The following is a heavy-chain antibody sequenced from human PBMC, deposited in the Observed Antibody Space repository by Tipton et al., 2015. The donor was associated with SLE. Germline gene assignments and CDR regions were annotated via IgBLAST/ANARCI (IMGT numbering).Heavy chain of an antibody. CDR1: GGSFSSYY. CDR3: ARVLREPDWYFDL. V-gene: IGHV4-34*01. Sequence: TLSLTCAVYGGSFSSYYWSWIRQPPGKGLEWIGEINHSGSTNYNPSLKSRVTISVDTSKNQFSLKLSSVTAADTAVYYCARVLREPDWYFDLWGRGTLVTVSS. J-gene: IGHJ2*01. D-gene: IGHD1-26*01. CDR2: INHSGST.